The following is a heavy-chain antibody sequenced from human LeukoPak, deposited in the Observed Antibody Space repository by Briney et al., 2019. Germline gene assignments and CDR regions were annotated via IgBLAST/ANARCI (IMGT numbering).Heavy chain of an antibody. CDR1: GYTFTVYY. CDR2: INPNSGGT. J-gene: IGHJ3*02. CDR3: ARYCTNGVCYDAFDI. D-gene: IGHD2-8*01. V-gene: IGHV1-2*02. Sequence: ASVTVSCKASGYTFTVYYMHWVRQAPGQGLEWMGWINPNSGGTNYAQKFQGRVTMTRDTSISTAYMELSRLRSDDTAVYYCARYCTNGVCYDAFDIWGQGTMVTVSS.